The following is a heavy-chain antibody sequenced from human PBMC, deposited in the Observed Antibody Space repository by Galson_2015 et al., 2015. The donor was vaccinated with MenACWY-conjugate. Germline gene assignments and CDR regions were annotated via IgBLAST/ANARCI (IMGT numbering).Heavy chain of an antibody. Sequence: SLRLSCAASGFTFSSYAMSWVRQAPGKGLEWVSTISGSGGTTYYADSVKGRFTISRDNSKDTLYLQMNSLRAEDTAVYYCARERPGLMGVWGQGTTVTVSS. J-gene: IGHJ6*02. CDR3: ARERPGLMGV. V-gene: IGHV3-23*01. D-gene: IGHD3-10*01. CDR2: ISGSGGTT. CDR1: GFTFSSYA.